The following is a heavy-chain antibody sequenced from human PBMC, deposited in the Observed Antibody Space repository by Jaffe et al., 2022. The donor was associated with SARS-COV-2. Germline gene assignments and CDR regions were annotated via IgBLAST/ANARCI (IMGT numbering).Heavy chain of an antibody. Sequence: QITLKESGPTLVKPTQTLTLTCTFSGFSLSTSGVGVGWIRQPPGKALEWLALIYWDDDKRYSPSLKSRLTITKDTSKNQVVLTMTNMDPVDTATYYCAHSGDIVVVPAAKPKWVNRETPFDPWGQGTLVTVSS. CDR3: AHSGDIVVVPAAKPKWVNRETPFDP. CDR1: GFSLSTSGVG. D-gene: IGHD2-2*01. CDR2: IYWDDDK. V-gene: IGHV2-5*02. J-gene: IGHJ5*02.